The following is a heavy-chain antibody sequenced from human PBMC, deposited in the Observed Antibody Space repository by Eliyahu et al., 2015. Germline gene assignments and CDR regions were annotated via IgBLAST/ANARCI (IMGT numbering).Heavy chain of an antibody. CDR1: GGSISRSSYX. CDR3: ARVGRWYSPDAFDI. Sequence: QLQLQESGPGLVKPSETLSLTCXVXGGSISRSSYXXGWIRQPPGKGLEWIGSIYYSGSTYYNPSLKSRVTISVDTSKNQFSLKLSSVTAADTAVYYCARVGRWYSPDAFDIWGQGTMVTVSS. V-gene: IGHV4-39*01. CDR2: IYYSGST. J-gene: IGHJ3*02. D-gene: IGHD4-23*01.